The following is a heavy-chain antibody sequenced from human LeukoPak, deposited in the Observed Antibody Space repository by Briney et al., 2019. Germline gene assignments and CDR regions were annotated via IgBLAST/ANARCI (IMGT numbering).Heavy chain of an antibody. Sequence: GGSLRLSCAASGFTFSSYAMSWVRQAPGKGLEWVSGISGSGGSTYYAESVKGRRTISRDNSKNTLLLQMNSLRDEDTAVYYCAKGSNTYPDNFDYWGQGTLVTVSS. CDR1: GFTFSSYA. J-gene: IGHJ4*02. V-gene: IGHV3-23*01. D-gene: IGHD4-11*01. CDR2: ISGSGGST. CDR3: AKGSNTYPDNFDY.